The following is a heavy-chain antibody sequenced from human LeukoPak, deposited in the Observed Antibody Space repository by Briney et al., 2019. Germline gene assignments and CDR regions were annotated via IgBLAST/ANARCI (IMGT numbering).Heavy chain of an antibody. CDR1: GDSISSGGYY. CDR3: ARDNPWNWFDP. CDR2: IYHSGSS. V-gene: IGHV4-30-2*01. J-gene: IGHJ5*02. Sequence: SQTLSLTCTVSGDSISSGGYYWSWPRQPPGKGLEWIGYIYHSGSSSYSPSLKSRVTISVDRSRNQFSLKLTSVTAADTAVYFYARDNPWNWFDPWGQGTLVTVSS.